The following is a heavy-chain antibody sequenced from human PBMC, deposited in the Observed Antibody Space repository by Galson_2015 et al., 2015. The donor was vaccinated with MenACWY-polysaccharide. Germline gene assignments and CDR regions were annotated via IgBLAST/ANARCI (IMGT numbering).Heavy chain of an antibody. Sequence: SLRLSCAASGFSITSYAVNWVRQAPGKGLEWVAVISGSGTDIRYADSVKGRFTISRDTSKSTLYLQMNSLRAEDTAKYYCAKASQWGAAAVGSFDHWGQGTLATVSS. CDR2: ISGSGTDI. CDR1: GFSITSYA. CDR3: AKASQWGAAAVGSFDH. D-gene: IGHD6-13*01. J-gene: IGHJ4*02. V-gene: IGHV3-23*01.